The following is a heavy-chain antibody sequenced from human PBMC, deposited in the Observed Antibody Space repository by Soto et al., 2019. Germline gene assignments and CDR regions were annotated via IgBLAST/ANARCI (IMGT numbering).Heavy chain of an antibody. D-gene: IGHD4-17*01. J-gene: IGHJ4*02. CDR2: IFYGGGSGVA. Sequence: SETLSLTCTVSGCSFSSSNYYWGWIRQPPGKGLEWIGNIFYGGGSGVAYYSPSLKSRVTISVDTSKNQFSLNMRSLTAADTAVYFCARRGGGDSLFDSWGQGKLVTVSS. V-gene: IGHV4-39*01. CDR1: GCSFSSSNYY. CDR3: ARRGGGDSLFDS.